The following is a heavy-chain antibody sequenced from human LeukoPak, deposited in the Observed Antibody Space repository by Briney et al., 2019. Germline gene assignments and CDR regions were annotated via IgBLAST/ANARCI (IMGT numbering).Heavy chain of an antibody. CDR2: IYYSGST. CDR3: ARDRGRSNYYYYYGMDV. Sequence: SETLSLTCTVSGGSISSYYWSWIRQPPGKGLEWIGYIYYSGSTNYNPSLKSRATISVDTSKNQFSLKLSSVTAADTAVYYCARDRGRSNYYYYYGMDVWGQGTTVTVSS. V-gene: IGHV4-59*01. CDR1: GGSISSYY. J-gene: IGHJ6*02. D-gene: IGHD2-15*01.